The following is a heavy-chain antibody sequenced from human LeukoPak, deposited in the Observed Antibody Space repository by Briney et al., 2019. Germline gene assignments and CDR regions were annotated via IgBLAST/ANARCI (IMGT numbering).Heavy chain of an antibody. J-gene: IGHJ6*02. V-gene: IGHV3-30*03. CDR2: ISNDGVSK. CDR3: ARPGRDYYSYYGMNV. Sequence: GGSLRLSCEASGFTFSNYGIHWVRQAPGKGLEWVALISNDGVSKHYGDSVKGRFTISRDDSKNTVFLQMNRLRGADSAVYYCARPGRDYYSYYGMNVWGQGTTVTVSS. CDR1: GFTFSNYG.